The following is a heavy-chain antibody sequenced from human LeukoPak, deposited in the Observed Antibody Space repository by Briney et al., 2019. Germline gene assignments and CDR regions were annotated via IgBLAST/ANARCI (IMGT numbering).Heavy chain of an antibody. Sequence: RGSLRLSCAASGFTFSNAWISWVRQAPGEGLEWVGRIKSKTDGGTTDYAAPVKGRFTISRDDSINTLYLQMKTEDTAVYYCTTESSPLGGVDWFDPWGQGTLVTVSS. CDR2: IKSKTDGGTT. CDR3: TTESSPLGGVDWFDP. V-gene: IGHV3-15*01. J-gene: IGHJ5*02. CDR1: GFTFSNAW.